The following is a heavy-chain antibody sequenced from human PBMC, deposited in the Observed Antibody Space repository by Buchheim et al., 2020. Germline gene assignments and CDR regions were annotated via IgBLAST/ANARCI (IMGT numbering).Heavy chain of an antibody. CDR2: INDNGFT. CDR1: GGSSSGFF. Sequence: QVQLQQWGAGLLKPSETLSLTCAIYGGSSSGFFWSWIRQPPGKGPEWIGEINDNGFTNYNTSLKSRVSISLDTSKKQFSLKVNSVTAADSALYYCARGRNYLVKVPGDRGPTFDFWGQGIL. D-gene: IGHD2/OR15-2a*01. CDR3: ARGRNYLVKVPGDRGPTFDF. V-gene: IGHV4-34*02. J-gene: IGHJ4*03.